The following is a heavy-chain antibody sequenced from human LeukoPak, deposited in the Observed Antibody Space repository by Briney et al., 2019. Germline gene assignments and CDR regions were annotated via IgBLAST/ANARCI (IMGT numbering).Heavy chain of an antibody. D-gene: IGHD2-15*01. CDR3: ARGDCSGGSCYLSLTTIDY. J-gene: IGHJ4*02. V-gene: IGHV3-20*04. CDR1: GFTFDDYG. Sequence: GGSLRLSCAASGFTFDDYGMSWVRQAPGKGLKWVSGINWNGGSTGYADSVNGRFTICRDNAKNSLYLQMNSLRAEDTAVYYCARGDCSGGSCYLSLTTIDYWGQGTLVTVSS. CDR2: INWNGGST.